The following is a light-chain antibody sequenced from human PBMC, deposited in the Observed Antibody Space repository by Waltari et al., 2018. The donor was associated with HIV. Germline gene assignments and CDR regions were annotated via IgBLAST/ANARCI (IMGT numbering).Light chain of an antibody. J-gene: IGLJ2*01. Sequence: QSVLTQPPSASGTPGPSVTITCSGSSPNLGSNFVYWYQQVPGTAPKLLIYRNNQRPSGVPDRFSGSKSGTSASLAISGLRAEDEADYYCAAWDDSLSGGVFGGGTKLTVL. CDR3: AAWDDSLSGGV. CDR2: RNN. V-gene: IGLV1-47*01. CDR1: SPNLGSNF.